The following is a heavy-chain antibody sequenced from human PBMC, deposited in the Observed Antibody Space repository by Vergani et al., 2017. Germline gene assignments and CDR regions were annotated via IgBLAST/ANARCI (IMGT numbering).Heavy chain of an antibody. D-gene: IGHD2-2*02. CDR3: ARDLDCTVTTCYMGDDGFDL. V-gene: IGHV3-30-3*01. CDR1: GFTFGDHG. J-gene: IGHJ3*01. Sequence: QVQLVESGGGVVQPGRSLRLSCAASGFTFGDHGIHWVRRAPGKGLEWVALISYDGTNKYYTNSVRGRFTISRDNSKSTLFLQMNSLRVEDMAVYYCARDLDCTVTTCYMGDDGFDLWGQGTMVTVSP. CDR2: ISYDGTNK.